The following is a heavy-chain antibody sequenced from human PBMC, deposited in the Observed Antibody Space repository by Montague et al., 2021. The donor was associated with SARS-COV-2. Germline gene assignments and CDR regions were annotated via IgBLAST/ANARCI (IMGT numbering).Heavy chain of an antibody. V-gene: IGHV4-34*01. CDR2: INHSGST. J-gene: IGHJ6*02. D-gene: IGHD1-20*01. Sequence: SETLSLTCAVYGGSLSGYYWSWIRQPPGKGLEWIGEINHSGSTNXNPSLKSRVTISLDTSKNQFSLKLSSVTAADTAVYCCARGRRWYNWRDEISYYYGMDVWGQGTTVTVSS. CDR1: GGSLSGYY. CDR3: ARGRRWYNWRDEISYYYGMDV.